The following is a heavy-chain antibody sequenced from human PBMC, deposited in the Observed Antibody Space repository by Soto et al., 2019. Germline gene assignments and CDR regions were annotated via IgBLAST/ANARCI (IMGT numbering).Heavy chain of an antibody. CDR1: GGPFSNYA. Sequence: QVQLVQSGAEVKKPGSSVKVSCKASGGPFSNYAISWVRQAPGQGLEWMGGIIPILGTAKYAQNFEGRVTITAAESTTDVYLEVSSLLSYDTAVDYCARAWAPSVFMTFYDFWGQGTLVTVSS. D-gene: IGHD3-16*01. V-gene: IGHV1-69*01. J-gene: IGHJ4*02. CDR2: IIPILGTA. CDR3: ARAWAPSVFMTFYDF.